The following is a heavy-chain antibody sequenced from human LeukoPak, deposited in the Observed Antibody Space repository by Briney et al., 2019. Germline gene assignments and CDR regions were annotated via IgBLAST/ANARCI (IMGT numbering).Heavy chain of an antibody. J-gene: IGHJ6*04. Sequence: ASVKVSCKVSGYTLTELSMHWVRQAPGKGLEWMGGFDPEDGETIYAQKFQGRVTKTEDTSTDTAYMELSSLRSEDTAVYYCAKSITMIVVAQTADVWGKGTTVTVSS. D-gene: IGHD3-22*01. V-gene: IGHV1-24*01. CDR2: FDPEDGET. CDR3: AKSITMIVVAQTADV. CDR1: GYTLTELS.